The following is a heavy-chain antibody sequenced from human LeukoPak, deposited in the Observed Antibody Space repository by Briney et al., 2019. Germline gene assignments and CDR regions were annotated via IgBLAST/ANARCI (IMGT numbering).Heavy chain of an antibody. D-gene: IGHD7-27*01. J-gene: IGHJ4*02. Sequence: SVRVSCKASGYTFTGYFMNWVRQAPGQGLEWMGGIIPIFGTANYAQKFQGRVTITTDESTSTAYMELSSLRSEDTAVYYCARDLMGIGRYYFDYWGQGTLVTVSS. V-gene: IGHV1-69*05. CDR3: ARDLMGIGRYYFDY. CDR1: GYTFTGYF. CDR2: IIPIFGTA.